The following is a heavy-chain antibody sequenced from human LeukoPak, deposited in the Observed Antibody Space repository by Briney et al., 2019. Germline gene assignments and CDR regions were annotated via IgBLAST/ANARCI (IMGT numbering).Heavy chain of an antibody. Sequence: ASLQVSCKASGYTFTGYYMHWVRQPPGQELEWMGWITPNSGGTNYAQKFQSRVTMTRDTSISTAYMELSRLRSDDTAVYYCARFFNYNSNDHFLPLDYYYGMDVWGEGTTVTVSS. D-gene: IGHD1-20*01. CDR3: ARFFNYNSNDHFLPLDYYYGMDV. CDR1: GYTFTGYY. V-gene: IGHV1-2*02. J-gene: IGHJ6*04. CDR2: ITPNSGGT.